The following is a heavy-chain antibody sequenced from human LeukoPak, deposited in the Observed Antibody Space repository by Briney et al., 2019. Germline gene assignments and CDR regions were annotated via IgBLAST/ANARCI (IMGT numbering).Heavy chain of an antibody. CDR2: INPNSSVT. Sequence: ASVKVSCKASGYTFTCYYMFWVRQAPGQGLEWKGWINPNSSVTNYAPKFQGKVTMTRDTSISTTYMELSRLRSDDTAVYYCARDRDPSSPYDAFDIWGQGTMVTVSS. CDR3: ARDRDPSSPYDAFDI. V-gene: IGHV1-2*02. D-gene: IGHD3-10*01. J-gene: IGHJ3*02. CDR1: GYTFTCYY.